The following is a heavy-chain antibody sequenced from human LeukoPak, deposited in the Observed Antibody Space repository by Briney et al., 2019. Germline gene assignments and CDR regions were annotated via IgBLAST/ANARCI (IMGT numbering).Heavy chain of an antibody. J-gene: IGHJ6*02. CDR3: AKSRENYYGYYAMDV. CDR2: ISYDGRNT. Sequence: GRSLRLSCAASGFTFTNYGMHWVRQAPGKGLEWVAVISYDGRNTYYEDSVRGRFTISRDNSKNTLYLQTNSLRAEDTAVYYCAKSRENYYGYYAMDVWGQGTTPTVSS. V-gene: IGHV3-30*18. CDR1: GFTFTNYG. D-gene: IGHD3-10*01.